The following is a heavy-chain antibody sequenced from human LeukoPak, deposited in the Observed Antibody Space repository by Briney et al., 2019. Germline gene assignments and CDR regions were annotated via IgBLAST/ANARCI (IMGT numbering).Heavy chain of an antibody. D-gene: IGHD2-2*01. Sequence: TGGSLRLSCAASGFTFSSYAMSWVRQAPGKGLEWVSVISASGDSTYYADSVKGRYTISRDNSKNTFYLQMNSLRAEDTAAYYCAKGGYCSSSSCYYGWFEPWGQGTLVTVSS. V-gene: IGHV3-23*01. J-gene: IGHJ5*02. CDR2: ISASGDST. CDR3: AKGGYCSSSSCYYGWFEP. CDR1: GFTFSSYA.